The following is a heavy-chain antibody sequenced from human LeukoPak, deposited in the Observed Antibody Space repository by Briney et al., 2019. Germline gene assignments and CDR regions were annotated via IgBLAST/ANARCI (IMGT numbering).Heavy chain of an antibody. V-gene: IGHV1-2*02. D-gene: IGHD2-2*01. J-gene: IGHJ4*02. CDR1: GFTFTDYL. CDR3: ARVPRPRDPTSSAAHQPFDY. Sequence: GASVKVSCKASGFTFTDYLIHWVRPAPGQGPEWMGWIIPKGGGTKYAQKFQDRVTMTRDTSINTAYMELSGLRPDDTAVYYCARVPRPRDPTSSAAHQPFDYWGQGTLVIVSS. CDR2: IIPKGGGT.